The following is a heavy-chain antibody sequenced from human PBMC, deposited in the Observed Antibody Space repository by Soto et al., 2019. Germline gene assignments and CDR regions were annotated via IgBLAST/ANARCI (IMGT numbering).Heavy chain of an antibody. V-gene: IGHV3-23*01. CDR1: RFTFSSYA. Sequence: PGGSLRLSCVVSRFTFSSYAMTWVRQAPGKGLDWVSAISNSGGSTYYADSVKGRFSISRDNSKNSLYLQMNSLRAEDTAVYYCAKVLGGNPGAFDIWGQGTMVTVSS. J-gene: IGHJ3*02. CDR2: ISNSGGST. D-gene: IGHD1-26*01. CDR3: AKVLGGNPGAFDI.